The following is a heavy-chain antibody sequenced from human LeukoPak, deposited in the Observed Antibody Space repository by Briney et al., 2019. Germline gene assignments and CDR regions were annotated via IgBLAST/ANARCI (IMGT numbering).Heavy chain of an antibody. D-gene: IGHD3-9*01. CDR2: ISPYNGNT. Sequence: ASVKVSCKASGYAFMSYGITWVRQAPGQGLEWMGWISPYNGNTNYAQKIQGRLAMTTDTSTRTAYMELSRLRSDDTAVYYCAKGGRDYDILTGGYFDYWGQGTLVTVSS. J-gene: IGHJ4*02. V-gene: IGHV1-18*01. CDR3: AKGGRDYDILTGGYFDY. CDR1: GYAFMSYG.